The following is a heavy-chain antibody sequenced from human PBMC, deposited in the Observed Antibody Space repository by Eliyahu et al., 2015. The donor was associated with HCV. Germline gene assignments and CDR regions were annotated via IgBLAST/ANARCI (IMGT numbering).Heavy chain of an antibody. J-gene: IGHJ6*02. CDR3: ARERGGNIVAVRYYYYGMDV. D-gene: IGHD5-12*01. V-gene: IGHV4-39*02. CDR2: XYYSGGT. CDR1: GGSIXSXRYY. Sequence: QLQLQESGPGLVKPSETLSLTCTVSGGSIXSXRYYWGGIRQPPGKGLXWDGGXYYSGGTHTNPSLKSRVTISVDTSKNQFSLKLSSVTAADTAVYYCARERGGNIVAVRYYYYGMDVWGQGTTVTVSS.